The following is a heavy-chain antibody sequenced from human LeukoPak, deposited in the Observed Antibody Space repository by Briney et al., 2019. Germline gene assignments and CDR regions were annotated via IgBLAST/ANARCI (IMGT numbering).Heavy chain of an antibody. CDR2: IYYSGST. Sequence: SETLSLTCTVSGGSLWSFYWSWIRQPPGKGLKWIGYIYYSGSTNYNPSLKSRVTISVDTSKNQFSLKLSSVTAADTAVYYCARVPTVTFFDYWGQGTLVTVSS. CDR3: ARVPTVTFFDY. D-gene: IGHD4-17*01. V-gene: IGHV4-59*08. CDR1: GGSLWSFY. J-gene: IGHJ4*02.